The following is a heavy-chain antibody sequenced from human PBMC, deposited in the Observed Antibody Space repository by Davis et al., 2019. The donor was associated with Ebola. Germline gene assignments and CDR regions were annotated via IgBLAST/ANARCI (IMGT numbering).Heavy chain of an antibody. V-gene: IGHV3-48*01. J-gene: IGHJ6*04. CDR1: GFTFSGYS. CDR2: INTGSSAI. CDR3: SGWKYYYYGMDV. D-gene: IGHD6-19*01. Sequence: GESLKISCAASGFTFSGYSMNWVRQAPGKGLEWVSYINTGSSAIYYSDSVKGRFTISRDNSKNTLYLQMNSLRAEDTAVYYCSGWKYYYYGMDVWGKGTTVTVSS.